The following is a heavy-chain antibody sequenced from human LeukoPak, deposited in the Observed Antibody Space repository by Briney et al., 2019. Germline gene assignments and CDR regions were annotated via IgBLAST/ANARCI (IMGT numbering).Heavy chain of an antibody. CDR2: ISGGGSST. D-gene: IGHD6-13*01. CDR1: GFTFNNYA. Sequence: GGSLRLSCAASGFTFNNYAMTWVRQAPGEGLEWVSAISGGGSSTYSADSVKGRFTISRDNSKNMLYLQMNSLRAEDTAVYYCAKDRLSSWYLFDPWGQGTLVTVSS. CDR3: AKDRLSSWYLFDP. V-gene: IGHV3-23*01. J-gene: IGHJ5*02.